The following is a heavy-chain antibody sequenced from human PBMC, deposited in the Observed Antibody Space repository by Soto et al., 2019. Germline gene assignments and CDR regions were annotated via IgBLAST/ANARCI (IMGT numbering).Heavy chain of an antibody. CDR2: ISSSGYTI. CDR3: ARVVPPLDY. Sequence: QVQLVESGGGLVNPGGSLRLSCAASGFTFSAYYLSWSRQAPGKGLERVSYISSSGYTIYYADSVKGRFTTSRDNAKNSLYLQMNSLRAEDPAVYYCARVVPPLDYLGLETLVTVSS. D-gene: IGHD2-2*01. J-gene: IGHJ4*02. CDR1: GFTFSAYY. V-gene: IGHV3-11*01.